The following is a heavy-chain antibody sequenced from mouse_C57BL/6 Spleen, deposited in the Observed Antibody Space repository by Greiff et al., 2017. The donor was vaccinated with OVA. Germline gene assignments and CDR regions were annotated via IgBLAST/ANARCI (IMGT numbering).Heavy chain of an antibody. CDR1: GFTFSNYW. Sequence: EVKLMESGGGLVQPGGSMKLSCVASGFTFSNYWMNWVRQSPEKGLEWVAQIRLKSDNYATHYAESVKGRFTISRDDSKSSVYLQMNNLRAEDTGIYYCTGTTTVVATNWYFDVWGTGTTVTVSS. CDR2: IRLKSDNYAT. V-gene: IGHV6-3*01. D-gene: IGHD1-1*01. J-gene: IGHJ1*03. CDR3: TGTTTVVATNWYFDV.